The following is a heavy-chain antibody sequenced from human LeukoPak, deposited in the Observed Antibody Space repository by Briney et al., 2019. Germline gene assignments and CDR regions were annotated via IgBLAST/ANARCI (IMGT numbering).Heavy chain of an antibody. V-gene: IGHV3-9*01. D-gene: IGHD2-15*01. CDR3: AKSLSQWLLRGVDY. Sequence: PGGSLRLSCAASGFTFSSYAMSWVRQAPGKGLEWVSGISWNSGSIDYADSVKGRFTISRDSAKNSLYLQMNSLRAEDTALYYCAKSLSQWLLRGVDYWGQGTLVTVSS. J-gene: IGHJ4*02. CDR2: ISWNSGSI. CDR1: GFTFSSYA.